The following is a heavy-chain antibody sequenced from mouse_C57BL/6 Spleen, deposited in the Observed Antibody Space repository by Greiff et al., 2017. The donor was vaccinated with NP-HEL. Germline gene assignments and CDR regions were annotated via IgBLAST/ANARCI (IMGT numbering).Heavy chain of an antibody. V-gene: IGHV1-53*01. J-gene: IGHJ4*01. D-gene: IGHD2-10*02. Sequence: QVQLQQPGTELVKPGASVKLSCKASGYTFTSYWMHWVKQRPGQGLEWIGNINPSNGGTNYNEKFKSKATLTVDKASSTAYMQLSSLTSEDSAVYYCARSGRYGKGDMDYWGQGTSVTVSS. CDR3: ARSGRYGKGDMDY. CDR2: INPSNGGT. CDR1: GYTFTSYW.